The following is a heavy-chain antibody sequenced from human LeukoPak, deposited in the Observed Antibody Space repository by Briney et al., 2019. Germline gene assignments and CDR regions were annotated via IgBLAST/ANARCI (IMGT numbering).Heavy chain of an antibody. CDR1: GGSISSSSYY. Sequence: SETLSLTCTVSGGSISSSSYYWSWIRQPPGKGLEWIGYIYYSGSTNYNPSLKSRVTISVETSKNEFSLKLRSVTAADTAVYYCARVTGYRIEDYFDYWGQGTLVTVSS. J-gene: IGHJ4*02. CDR2: IYYSGST. D-gene: IGHD6-13*01. CDR3: ARVTGYRIEDYFDY. V-gene: IGHV4-61*01.